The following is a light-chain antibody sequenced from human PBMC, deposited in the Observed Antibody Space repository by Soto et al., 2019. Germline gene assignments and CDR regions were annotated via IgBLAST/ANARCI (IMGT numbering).Light chain of an antibody. J-gene: IGKJ5*01. V-gene: IGKV1-9*01. Sequence: DIQLTQSPSFLSASVGDRVTITCRASRGLSNYLAWYQQKPGKVPKLLIYAASTLQSGVPSRFSGSGFGTEFTLTISSLQSEDFATYYCQQINTYPITFGQGTRLEIK. CDR1: RGLSNY. CDR3: QQINTYPIT. CDR2: AAS.